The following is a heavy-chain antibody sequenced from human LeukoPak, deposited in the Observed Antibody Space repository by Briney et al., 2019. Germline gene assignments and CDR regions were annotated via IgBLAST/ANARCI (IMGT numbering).Heavy chain of an antibody. D-gene: IGHD4-17*01. Sequence: SGPTLVNPTQTLTLTCTFSGFSLSTTGVGVGWIRQPPGKALEWLAPIYWDDDKRYSPSLKSRLTITKDTSKNQVVLTMTNMDPVDTATYYCAHSLIDDYGDYESPVGFDYWGQGTLVTVSS. CDR1: GFSLSTTGVG. CDR2: IYWDDDK. J-gene: IGHJ4*02. CDR3: AHSLIDDYGDYESPVGFDY. V-gene: IGHV2-5*02.